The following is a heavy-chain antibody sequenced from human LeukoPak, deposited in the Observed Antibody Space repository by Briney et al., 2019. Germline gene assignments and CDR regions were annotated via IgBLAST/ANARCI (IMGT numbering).Heavy chain of an antibody. Sequence: GGSLRLSCEASGFTFSSYGMSWVRQAPGYGLEWVSLISYTGGSTHYADSVKGRFTISRDNSKSTLSLQMNSLRAEDTAVYYCEPPLQFLESWGQGTMVIVSS. CDR1: GFTFSSYG. CDR3: EPPLQFLES. V-gene: IGHV3-23*01. CDR2: ISYTGGST. J-gene: IGHJ5*02. D-gene: IGHD3-3*01.